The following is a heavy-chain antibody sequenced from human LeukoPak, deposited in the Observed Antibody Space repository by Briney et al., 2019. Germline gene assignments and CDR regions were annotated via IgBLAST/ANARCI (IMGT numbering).Heavy chain of an antibody. CDR3: ARKKRYFDY. J-gene: IGHJ4*02. CDR2: INHSGST. Sequence: PSETLSLTCAVYGGSFSGYYWSWIRQPPGKGLEWIGEINHSGSTNYNPSLKSRVTISVDTSKNQFSLKLSSVTAADTAVYYCARKKRYFDYWGQGTLVTVSS. CDR1: GGSFSGYY. V-gene: IGHV4-34*01.